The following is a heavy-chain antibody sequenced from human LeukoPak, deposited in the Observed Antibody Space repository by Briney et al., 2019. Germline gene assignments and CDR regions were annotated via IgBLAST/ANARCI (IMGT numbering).Heavy chain of an antibody. CDR2: INPNSGGI. Sequence: GASVKVSCKASGYTFTGYYMHWVRQAPGQGLEWMGWINPNSGGINYAQKFQGWVTMTRDTSISTAYMELSRLRSDDTAVYYCARDLVVVPAANSDYWGQGTLVTVSS. D-gene: IGHD2-2*01. V-gene: IGHV1-2*04. CDR1: GYTFTGYY. CDR3: ARDLVVVPAANSDY. J-gene: IGHJ4*02.